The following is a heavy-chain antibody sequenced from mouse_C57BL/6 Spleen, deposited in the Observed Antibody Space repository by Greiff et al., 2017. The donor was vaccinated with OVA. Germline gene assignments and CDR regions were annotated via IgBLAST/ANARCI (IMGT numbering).Heavy chain of an antibody. Sequence: EVKLVESGGDLVKPGGSLKLSCAASGFTFSSYGMSWVRQTPDKRLAWVATISSGGSYTYYPDSVKGRFTISRDNAKNTLYLQMSSLKSEDTAMYYCAREGDYAWFAYWGQGTLVTVSA. CDR3: AREGDYAWFAY. CDR1: GFTFSSYG. CDR2: ISSGGSYT. V-gene: IGHV5-6*01. D-gene: IGHD2-4*01. J-gene: IGHJ3*01.